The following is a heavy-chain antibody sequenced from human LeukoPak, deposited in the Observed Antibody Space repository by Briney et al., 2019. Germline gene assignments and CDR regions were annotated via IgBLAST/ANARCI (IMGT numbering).Heavy chain of an antibody. J-gene: IGHJ4*02. CDR2: ISDSGADT. CDR1: GFTFTTYA. D-gene: IGHD5-18*01. V-gene: IGHV3-23*01. Sequence: GGSLRLSCRASGFTFTTYAMSWVRQAPGKGLEWGSGISDSGADTYYADSVKGRFTISRDNSRDTVYLQMNSLRAEDTAVYYGAKDPRPWIQIWSFDYWGQGTLVSVSS. CDR3: AKDPRPWIQIWSFDY.